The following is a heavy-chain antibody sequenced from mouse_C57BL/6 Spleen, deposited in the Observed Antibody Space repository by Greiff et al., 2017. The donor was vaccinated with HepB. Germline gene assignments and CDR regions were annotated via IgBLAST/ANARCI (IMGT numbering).Heavy chain of an antibody. J-gene: IGHJ1*03. D-gene: IGHD2-3*01. CDR3: ARDDGSWYFDV. Sequence: EVKVVESGGGLVKPGGSLKLSCAASGFTFSSYAMSWVRQTPEKRLEWVATISDGGSYTYYPDNVKGRFTISRDNAKNNLYLQMSHLKSEDTAMYYCARDDGSWYFDVWGTGTTVTVSS. V-gene: IGHV5-4*01. CDR2: ISDGGSYT. CDR1: GFTFSSYA.